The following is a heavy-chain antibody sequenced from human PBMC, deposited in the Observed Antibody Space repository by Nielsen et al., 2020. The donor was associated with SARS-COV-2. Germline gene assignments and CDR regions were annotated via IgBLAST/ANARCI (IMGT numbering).Heavy chain of an antibody. V-gene: IGHV3-53*01. Sequence: GESLKISCAASGFTVNNNYMSWVRQAPGKRLEWVSVIDVGGDTDYTDSVKGRFTISRDNSRNTLYLQINSLRVDDTAVYYCARDLTGDAFDIWGQGTMVTVSS. CDR3: ARDLTGDAFDI. CDR2: IDVGGDT. J-gene: IGHJ3*02. CDR1: GFTVNNNY. D-gene: IGHD2-8*02.